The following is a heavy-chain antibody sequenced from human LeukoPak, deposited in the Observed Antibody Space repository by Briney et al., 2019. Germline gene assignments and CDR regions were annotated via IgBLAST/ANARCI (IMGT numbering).Heavy chain of an antibody. CDR2: TYYRSKWYN. CDR1: GDSVSSNSAA. V-gene: IGHV6-1*01. CDR3: AREGLKYYYGSGSYYTTPYYYFDY. D-gene: IGHD3-10*01. J-gene: IGHJ4*02. Sequence: SQTLSLTCAISGDSVSSNSAAWNWIRQSPSRGLEWLGRTYYRSKWYNDYAVSVKSRITINPDTSKNQFSLQLNSVTPEDTAVYYCAREGLKYYYGSGSYYTTPYYYFDYWGQGTLVTVSS.